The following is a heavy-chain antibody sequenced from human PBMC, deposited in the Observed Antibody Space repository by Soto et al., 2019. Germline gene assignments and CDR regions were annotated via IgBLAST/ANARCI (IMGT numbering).Heavy chain of an antibody. V-gene: IGHV1-46*01. CDR1: GYTFTSYY. J-gene: IGHJ3*02. D-gene: IGHD3-22*01. CDR3: AIVYDSSGYYPGPLGSHAFDI. CDR2: INPSGGST. Sequence: ASVKVSCKASGYTFTSYYMHWVRQAPGQGLEWMGIINPSGGSTSYTQKFQGRVTMTRDTSTSTVYMELSSLRSEDTAVYYCAIVYDSSGYYPGPLGSHAFDIWGQGTMVTVSS.